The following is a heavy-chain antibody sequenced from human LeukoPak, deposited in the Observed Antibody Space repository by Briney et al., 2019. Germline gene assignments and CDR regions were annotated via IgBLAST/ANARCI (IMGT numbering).Heavy chain of an antibody. CDR2: IYYSGST. J-gene: IGHJ4*02. CDR1: GGSISSYY. CDR3: ARGRGGYPTGLGY. D-gene: IGHD5-24*01. V-gene: IGHV4-59*01. Sequence: SETLSLTCTVPGGSISSYYWSWIRQPPGKGLEWIGYIYYSGSTNYNPSLKSRVTISVDTSKNQFSLKLSSVTAADTAVYYCARGRGGYPTGLGYWGQGTLVTVSS.